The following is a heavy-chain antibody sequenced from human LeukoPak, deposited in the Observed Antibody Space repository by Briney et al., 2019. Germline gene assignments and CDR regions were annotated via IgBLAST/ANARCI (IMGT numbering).Heavy chain of an antibody. CDR2: IKTDGSST. CDR1: GFTFSNYW. D-gene: IGHD3-10*01. Sequence: VGSLRLSCAASGFTFSNYWMHWVRQAPGKGLVWVSRIKTDGSSTSYADAVKGRFTISRDNAKNTVYLQMNSLRAEDTAVYYCGRDPFGSGSFWGQGALVTVSS. J-gene: IGHJ4*02. V-gene: IGHV3-74*01. CDR3: GRDPFGSGSF.